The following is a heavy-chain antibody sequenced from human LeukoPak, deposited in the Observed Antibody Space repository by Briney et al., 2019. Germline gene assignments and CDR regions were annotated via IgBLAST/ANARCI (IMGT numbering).Heavy chain of an antibody. J-gene: IGHJ4*02. CDR2: VDYSGST. CDR1: GGSISTYY. CDR3: ARDFDGNYYFHY. D-gene: IGHD1-7*01. Sequence: SETLSLTCTVSGGSISTYYWSWIRQPPGKGLEWIGYVDYSGSTNYSPSLKSRVTISMDTSKKQFSLKLSSVTAADTAVYYCARDFDGNYYFHYWGQGTLVTVSS. V-gene: IGHV4-59*01.